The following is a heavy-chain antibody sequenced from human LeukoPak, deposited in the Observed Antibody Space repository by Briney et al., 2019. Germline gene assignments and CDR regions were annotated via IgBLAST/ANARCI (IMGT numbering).Heavy chain of an antibody. Sequence: GASVKVSCKASGYTFTGYYMHWVRQAPGQGLEWMGWINPNSGGKNYAQKFQGRVTMTRDTSISTAYKELSRLRSDDTAVYYCARRGSGYYFDYWGQGTLVTVSS. CDR3: ARRGSGYYFDY. CDR2: INPNSGGK. J-gene: IGHJ4*02. V-gene: IGHV1-2*02. CDR1: GYTFTGYY. D-gene: IGHD3-10*01.